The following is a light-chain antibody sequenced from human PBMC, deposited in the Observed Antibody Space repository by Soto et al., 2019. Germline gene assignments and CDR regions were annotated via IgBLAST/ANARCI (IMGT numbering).Light chain of an antibody. CDR1: SSDVGTYNY. CDR3: NSYARGDTYV. V-gene: IGLV2-8*01. Sequence: QSALTQPPSASGSPGQSVTICCTGTSSDVGTYNYVSWHQQHPGKAPQLLIYEVSKRPSGVPDRFSGSKSSNTASLTVSGLQAEDEADYYCNSYARGDTYVFGTGTKLTVL. CDR2: EVS. J-gene: IGLJ1*01.